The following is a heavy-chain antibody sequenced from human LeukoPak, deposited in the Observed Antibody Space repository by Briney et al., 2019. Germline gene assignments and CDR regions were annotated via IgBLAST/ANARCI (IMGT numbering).Heavy chain of an antibody. V-gene: IGHV1-18*01. CDR3: AREIAYCGGDCYFNSYYYYYMDV. J-gene: IGHJ6*03. CDR2: ISAYNGNT. CDR1: GYTFTSYG. D-gene: IGHD2-21*01. Sequence: ASVKVSCKASGYTFTSYGISWVRQAPGQGLEWMGWISAYNGNTNYAQKLQGRVTMTTDTSTSTAYMELRSLRSDDTAVYYCAREIAYCGGDCYFNSYYYYYMDVWGKGTTVTVSS.